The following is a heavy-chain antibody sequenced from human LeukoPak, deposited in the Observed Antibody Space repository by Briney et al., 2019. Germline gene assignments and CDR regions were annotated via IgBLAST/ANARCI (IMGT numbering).Heavy chain of an antibody. Sequence: GASVKVSCKASGFTFTDYYMHWVRQAPGQGLEWMGWINPNSGGTNYAQKFQGRVSMTRDTSIRTAYKELSSLRSDDTAVYYCAREDRYSYHFWGQGTLVTVSS. CDR3: AREDRYSYHF. J-gene: IGHJ4*02. CDR1: GFTFTDYY. V-gene: IGHV1-2*02. D-gene: IGHD5-18*01. CDR2: INPNSGGT.